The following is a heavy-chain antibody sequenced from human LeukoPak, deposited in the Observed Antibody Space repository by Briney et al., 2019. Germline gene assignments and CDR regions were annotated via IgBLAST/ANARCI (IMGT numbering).Heavy chain of an antibody. J-gene: IGHJ5*02. D-gene: IGHD3-22*01. CDR2: ISYDGSNK. CDR1: GFTFSSYA. Sequence: GRSLRLSCAASGFTFSSYAMHWVRQAPGKGLEWVAVISYDGSNKYYADSVKGRFTISRDNSKNTLYLQMNSLRAEDTAVYYCARDRGDYDSSGFDPWGQGTLVTVSS. CDR3: ARDRGDYDSSGFDP. V-gene: IGHV3-30-3*01.